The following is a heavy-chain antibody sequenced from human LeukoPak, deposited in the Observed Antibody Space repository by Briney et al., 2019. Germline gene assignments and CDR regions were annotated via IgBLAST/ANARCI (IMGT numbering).Heavy chain of an antibody. Sequence: GASVKVSCKVSGYTLTELSMHWVRQAPGKGLEWMGGFDPEDGETMYAQKFQGRVTMTGDTSTDTAYMELSSLRSEDTAVYYCATDRRMITFGGLPSPRDWGQGTLVTVSS. V-gene: IGHV1-24*01. CDR3: ATDRRMITFGGLPSPRD. D-gene: IGHD3-16*01. CDR2: FDPEDGET. J-gene: IGHJ4*02. CDR1: GYTLTELS.